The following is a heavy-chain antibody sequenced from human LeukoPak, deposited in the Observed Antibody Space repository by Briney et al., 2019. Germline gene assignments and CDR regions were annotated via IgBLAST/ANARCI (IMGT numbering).Heavy chain of an antibody. V-gene: IGHV1-69*04. D-gene: IGHD6-13*01. J-gene: IGHJ4*02. CDR1: GGTFSSYA. CDR2: IIPILGIA. CDR3: ARSPQPLGFAGTGYYFDY. Sequence: ASVKVSCKASGGTFSSYAISWVRQAPGQGLEWMGRIIPILGIANYAQKFQGRVTITADKSTSTAYMELSSLRSEDTAVYCCARSPQPLGFAGTGYYFDYWGQGTLVTVSS.